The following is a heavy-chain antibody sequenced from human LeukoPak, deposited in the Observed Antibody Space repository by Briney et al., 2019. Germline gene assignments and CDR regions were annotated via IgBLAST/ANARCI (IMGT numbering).Heavy chain of an antibody. CDR3: ASRITRIVANVFDI. D-gene: IGHD3-22*01. CDR2: IKQDGSEK. CDR1: GFTFSSYW. J-gene: IGHJ3*02. V-gene: IGHV3-7*01. Sequence: GGSLRLSCAASGFTFSSYWMSWVRQAPGKGLEWVANIKQDGSEKHYVDSVKGRFTISRDNAKNSLYLQINSLRAEDTAVYYCASRITRIVANVFDIWGQGTMVTVSS.